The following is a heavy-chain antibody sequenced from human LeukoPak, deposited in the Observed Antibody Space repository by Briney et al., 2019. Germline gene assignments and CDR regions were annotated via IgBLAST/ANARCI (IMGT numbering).Heavy chain of an antibody. V-gene: IGHV3-53*01. CDR3: ARVGSFYDRSGYYSALDI. Sequence: PGGSLRLSCAASGFTVSSNDMSWVRQAPGKGLEGVSVIYSGGSTHYADSVRGRFTISRDSSRNTLYLQMNSLRAEDTAVYYCARVGSFYDRSGYYSALDIWGQGTMVTVSS. D-gene: IGHD3-22*01. CDR1: GFTVSSND. CDR2: IYSGGST. J-gene: IGHJ3*02.